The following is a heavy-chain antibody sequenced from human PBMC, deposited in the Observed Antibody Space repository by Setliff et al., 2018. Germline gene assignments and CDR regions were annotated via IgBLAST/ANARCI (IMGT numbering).Heavy chain of an antibody. CDR3: ARGPAKSAGQWGSHFFDY. CDR2: INHDGSST. CDR1: GFTFTSYW. D-gene: IGHD2-2*01. V-gene: IGHV3-74*01. Sequence: GESLRLSCAASGFTFTSYWMHWVRQAPGKGLVWVSRINHDGSSTTYADSVKGRFTISRDNAKNTLYLQMDSLRAEDTAVYYCARGPAKSAGQWGSHFFDYWGQGTLVTSPQ. J-gene: IGHJ4*02.